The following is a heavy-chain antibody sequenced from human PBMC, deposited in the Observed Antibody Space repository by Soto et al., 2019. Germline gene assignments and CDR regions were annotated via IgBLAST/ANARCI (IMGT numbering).Heavy chain of an antibody. V-gene: IGHV1-18*04. CDR1: GYTFTSYG. D-gene: IGHD6-19*01. J-gene: IGHJ3*02. CDR2: ISAYNGNT. CDR3: ARVASSGWYRGDAFDI. Sequence: ASVKVSCKASGYTFTSYGISWVRQAPGQGLEWMGWISAYNGNTNYAQKLQGRVTMTTDTSTRTAYMELRSLRSDDTAVYYCARVASSGWYRGDAFDIWRQGTMVTVPS.